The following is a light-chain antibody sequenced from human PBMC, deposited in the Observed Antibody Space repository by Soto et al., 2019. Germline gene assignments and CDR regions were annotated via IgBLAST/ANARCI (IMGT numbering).Light chain of an antibody. CDR3: QQYGRSPPFT. Sequence: IVLTQSPGTLSLSPGERATLSCRASQSVSSSYLAWYQQNPGQAPRLLIYGASSRATGMPDRFSGSGSGTDFTLTISSLEPEDFAVYYCQQYGRSPPFTFGPGTRQEIK. CDR2: GAS. CDR1: QSVSSSY. J-gene: IGKJ5*01. V-gene: IGKV3-20*01.